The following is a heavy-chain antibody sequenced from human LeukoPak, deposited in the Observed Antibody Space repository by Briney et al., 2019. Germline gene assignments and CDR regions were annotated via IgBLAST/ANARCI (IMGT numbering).Heavy chain of an antibody. J-gene: IGHJ6*02. Sequence: GGSLRLSCAASGFTFSSYAMSWVRQAPGKGLEWVSAISGSGGSTYYADSVKGRFTISRDNSKNTLYLQMNSLRAEDTAVYYCAKGAQADRYYYYYYGMDVWSQGTTVTVSS. CDR2: ISGSGGST. CDR1: GFTFSSYA. D-gene: IGHD1-14*01. CDR3: AKGAQADRYYYYYYGMDV. V-gene: IGHV3-23*01.